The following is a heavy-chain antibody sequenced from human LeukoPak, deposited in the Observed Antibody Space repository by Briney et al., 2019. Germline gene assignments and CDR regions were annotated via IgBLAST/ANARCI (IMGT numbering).Heavy chain of an antibody. D-gene: IGHD2-21*01. CDR3: AKEKSVIGTPAFDY. Sequence: GGSLRLSCAAPGFSFSSYAMSWVRQAPGKGLEWVSGISGSDGRTYYPDSVKGRFTVSRDTSKNILFLQMNSLRAEDTAVYYCAKEKSVIGTPAFDYWGQGTLVTVSS. V-gene: IGHV3-23*01. CDR2: ISGSDGRT. J-gene: IGHJ4*02. CDR1: GFSFSSYA.